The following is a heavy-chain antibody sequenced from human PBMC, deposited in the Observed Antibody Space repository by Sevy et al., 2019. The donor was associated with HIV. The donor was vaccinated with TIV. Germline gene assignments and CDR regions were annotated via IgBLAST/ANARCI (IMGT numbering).Heavy chain of an antibody. D-gene: IGHD3-3*01. CDR1: GFTFSSYA. CDR3: AKRGYYDFWSGKAHYYGMDV. V-gene: IGHV3-23*01. Sequence: GGSLRLSCAASGFTFSSYAMSWVRQAPGKGLEWVSAISGSGGSTYYADSVKGRFTISGDNTKNTLYLQMNSLRAEDTAVYYCAKRGYYDFWSGKAHYYGMDVWGQGTTVTVSS. J-gene: IGHJ6*02. CDR2: ISGSGGST.